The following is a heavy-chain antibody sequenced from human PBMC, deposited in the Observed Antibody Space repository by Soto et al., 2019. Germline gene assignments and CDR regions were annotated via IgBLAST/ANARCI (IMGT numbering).Heavy chain of an antibody. CDR2: IYYSGST. D-gene: IGHD4-4*01. V-gene: IGHV4-39*01. CDR1: GGSISSSSYF. Sequence: QLQLQESGPGLVKPSETLSLPCTVSGGSISSSSYFWGWIRQPPGKGLEWIGSIYYSGSTYYSPYLKSRVTVYVDTSKNQFSLKLSSVTAADKAVYLCARHPSNFWFAPWGQGTLVTVSS. CDR3: ARHPSNFWFAP. J-gene: IGHJ5*02.